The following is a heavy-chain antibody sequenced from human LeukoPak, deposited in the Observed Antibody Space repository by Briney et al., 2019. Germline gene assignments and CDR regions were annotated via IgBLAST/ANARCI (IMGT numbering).Heavy chain of an antibody. J-gene: IGHJ6*03. CDR3: ARLGCSGGSCYSVYYYYMDV. D-gene: IGHD2-15*01. CDR1: GFTFSSYSMN. Sequence: GSLRLSCAASGFTFSSYSMNWVRQPSGKGLEWIGSIYYSGSTYYNPSLKSRVTISVDTSKNQFSLKLSSVTAADAAVYYCARLGCSGGSCYSVYYYYMDVWGKGTTVTISS. V-gene: IGHV4-39*01. CDR2: IYYSGST.